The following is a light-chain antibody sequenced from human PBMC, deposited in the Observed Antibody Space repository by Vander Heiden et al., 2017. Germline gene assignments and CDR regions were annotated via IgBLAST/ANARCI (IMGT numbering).Light chain of an antibody. CDR2: GAS. Sequence: IVLTQSPGTLSLSPGERATLSCRASQSVSSSYLAWYQQKPGQAPRLLIYGASSRATGIPDRFSGSGYGTDFTLTISRREPEDFAVYYCQQYGSSLTWTFGQGTKVEIK. CDR1: QSVSSSY. J-gene: IGKJ1*01. CDR3: QQYGSSLTWT. V-gene: IGKV3-20*01.